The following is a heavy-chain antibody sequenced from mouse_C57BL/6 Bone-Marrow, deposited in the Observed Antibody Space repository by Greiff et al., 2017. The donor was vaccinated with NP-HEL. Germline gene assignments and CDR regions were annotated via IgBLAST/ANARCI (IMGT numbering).Heavy chain of an antibody. CDR3: ANSGLGRVWFAY. V-gene: IGHV1-81*01. CDR1: GYTFTSYG. Sequence: VQRVESGAELARPGASVKLSCKASGYTFTSYGISWVKQRTGQGLEWIGEIYPRSGNTYYNEKFKGKATLTADKSSSTAYMELRSLTSEDSAVYFCANSGLGRVWFAYWGQGTLVTVSA. J-gene: IGHJ3*01. CDR2: IYPRSGNT. D-gene: IGHD4-1*01.